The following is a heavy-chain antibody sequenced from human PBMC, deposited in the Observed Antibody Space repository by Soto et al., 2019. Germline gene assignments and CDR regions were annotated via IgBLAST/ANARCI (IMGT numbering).Heavy chain of an antibody. D-gene: IGHD5-18*01. Sequence: SETLSLTCAVSGGSISRGGYSWSWIRQPPGKGLEWIGYIYHSGSIYYNPSLKRRVTKSVDRSKNQFSLKLSSVTAADTAAYYCARGRGYSYGLDPWGQG. CDR1: GGSISRGGYS. CDR3: ARGRGYSYGLDP. CDR2: IYHSGSI. V-gene: IGHV4-30-2*01. J-gene: IGHJ5*02.